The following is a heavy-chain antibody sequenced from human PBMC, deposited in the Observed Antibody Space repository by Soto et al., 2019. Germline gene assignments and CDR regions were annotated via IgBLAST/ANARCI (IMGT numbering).Heavy chain of an antibody. D-gene: IGHD2-15*01. CDR1: GYTFTSFD. CDR3: ARGRGYSDGVDY. Sequence: ASVKVSCKASGYTFTSFDINWVRQATGQGLEWMGWMNPNSGSTGSAQKFQGRVAMTRDTSISTAYIELSSLRSDDAAVYYCARGRGYSDGVDYWGQGTLVTVYS. J-gene: IGHJ4*02. CDR2: MNPNSGST. V-gene: IGHV1-8*02.